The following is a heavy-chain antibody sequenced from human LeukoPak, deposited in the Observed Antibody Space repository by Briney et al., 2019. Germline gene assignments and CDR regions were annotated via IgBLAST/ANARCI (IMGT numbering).Heavy chain of an antibody. V-gene: IGHV4-34*01. Sequence: PSETLSLTCAVYGGSFSGYYWSWIRQPPGKGLEWIGEINHSGSTNYNPSLKSRVTISVDTSKNQFSLKLSSVTAADTAVYYCARDLPEYYGSGSPLDYWGQGTLVTVSS. CDR1: GGSFSGYY. D-gene: IGHD3-10*01. J-gene: IGHJ4*02. CDR2: INHSGST. CDR3: ARDLPEYYGSGSPLDY.